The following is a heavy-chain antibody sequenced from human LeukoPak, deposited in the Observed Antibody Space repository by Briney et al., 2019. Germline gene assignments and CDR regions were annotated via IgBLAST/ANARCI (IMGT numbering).Heavy chain of an antibody. Sequence: PGGSLRLSCAASGFTFSSYGMNWVRQAPGKGLEWVSSISSSGTYIYFADSVKGRFTISRDNAKNSLYLQMNSLRAEDTALYYCAREQSYSEEIVVVNPPFDYWGQGTLVTVSS. CDR1: GFTFSSYG. CDR3: AREQSYSEEIVVVNPPFDY. V-gene: IGHV3-21*01. CDR2: ISSSGTYI. J-gene: IGHJ4*02. D-gene: IGHD2-21*01.